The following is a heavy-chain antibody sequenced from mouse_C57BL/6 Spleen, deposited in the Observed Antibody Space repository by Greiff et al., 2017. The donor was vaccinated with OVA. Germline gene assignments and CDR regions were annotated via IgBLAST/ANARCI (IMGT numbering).Heavy chain of an antibody. CDR1: GYTFTSYW. Sequence: VQLQQPGAELVKPGASVKMSCKASGYTFTSYWITWVKQRPGQGLEWIGDIYPGSGSTNYNEKFKSKATLTVDTSSSTAYMQLRSLTSEDSAVYYCARGPFFITTVVNFDYWGQGTTLTVSS. CDR2: IYPGSGST. J-gene: IGHJ2*01. V-gene: IGHV1-55*01. D-gene: IGHD1-1*01. CDR3: ARGPFFITTVVNFDY.